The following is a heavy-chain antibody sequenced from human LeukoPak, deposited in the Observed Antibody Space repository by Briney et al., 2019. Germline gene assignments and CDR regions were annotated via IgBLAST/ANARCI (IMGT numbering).Heavy chain of an antibody. V-gene: IGHV4-59*08. CDR2: IYYSGST. J-gene: IGHJ6*02. CDR1: GGSISSYY. Sequence: SETLSLTCTVSGGSISSYYWSWIRQPPGKGLEWIGYIYYSGSTNYNPSLKSRVTISVDTSKNQFSLKLSSVTAADTAVYYCARLGDYSNPYYYYGMDVWGQGTTVTVSS. CDR3: ARLGDYSNPYYYYGMDV. D-gene: IGHD4-11*01.